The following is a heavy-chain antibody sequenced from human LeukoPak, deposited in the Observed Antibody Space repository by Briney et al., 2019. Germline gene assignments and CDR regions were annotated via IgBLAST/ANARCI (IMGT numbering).Heavy chain of an antibody. J-gene: IGHJ5*02. CDR1: GGPLNGYY. CDR3: AKNGQSGFSFDP. D-gene: IGHD1-26*01. CDR2: GDERGGT. V-gene: IGHV4-34*01. Sequence: SETLSLTCAVYGGPLNGYYWSWIRQPPGKGLEWIGEGDERGGTKYNPSLKSRVTISADTSRNQFSLKLKSVTAADTAVYYCAKNGQSGFSFDPWGQGTLVTVSS.